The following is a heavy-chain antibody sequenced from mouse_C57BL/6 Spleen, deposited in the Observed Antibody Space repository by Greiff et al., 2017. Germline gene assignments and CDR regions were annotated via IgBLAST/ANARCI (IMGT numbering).Heavy chain of an antibody. D-gene: IGHD1-1*01. CDR1: GFTFSSYG. V-gene: IGHV5-6*02. CDR3: ARQGSRNWYFDV. CDR2: ISSGGSYT. J-gene: IGHJ1*03. Sequence: EVMLVESGGDLVKPGGSLKLSCAASGFTFSSYGMSWVRQTPDKRLEWVATISSGGSYTYYPDSVKGRFTISRDNAKNTLYLQMSSLKSEDTAMYYCARQGSRNWYFDVWGTGTTVTVSS.